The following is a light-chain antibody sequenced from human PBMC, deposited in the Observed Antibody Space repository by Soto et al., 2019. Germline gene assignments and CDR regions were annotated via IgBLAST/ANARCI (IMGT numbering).Light chain of an antibody. CDR3: SSYAGGGHDV. CDR1: SSEVGSYNS. CDR2: EVF. Sequence: QSALTQPPSASGSPGQSVTISCTGTSSEVGSYNSVSWYQHHPGKAPKLSIYEVFRRPSGVPGRFSASKSATTASLTVSGLQAEDEPDYYYSSYAGGGHDVFGTGTKLTVL. V-gene: IGLV2-8*01. J-gene: IGLJ1*01.